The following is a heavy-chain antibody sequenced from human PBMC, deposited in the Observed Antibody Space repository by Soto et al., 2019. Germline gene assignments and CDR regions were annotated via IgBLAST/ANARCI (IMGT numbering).Heavy chain of an antibody. D-gene: IGHD6-19*01. CDR1: GGTFSSYA. V-gene: IGHV1-69*13. J-gene: IGHJ4*02. CDR3: ARVVLGSSGFDY. Sequence: ASVKVSCKASGGTFSSYAISWVRQAPGQGLEWMGGIIPIFGTANYAQKFQGRVTITADESTSTAYMELSSLRSEDTAVYYCARVVLGSSGFDYWGQGTLVTVSS. CDR2: IIPIFGTA.